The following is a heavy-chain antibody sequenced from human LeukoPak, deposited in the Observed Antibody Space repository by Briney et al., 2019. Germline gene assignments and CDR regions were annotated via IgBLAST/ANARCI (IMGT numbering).Heavy chain of an antibody. CDR2: IKQDGSEK. V-gene: IGHV3-7*01. CDR3: ARAVAGEWFDP. J-gene: IGHJ5*02. CDR1: GFTFSSYW. Sequence: GGSLRLSCAASGFTFSSYWMSSVRQAPGKGLEWVANIKQDGSEKYYVDSVKGRFTISRDNAKNSLYLQMNSLRAEDTAVYYCARAVAGEWFDPWGQGTLVTVSS. D-gene: IGHD6-19*01.